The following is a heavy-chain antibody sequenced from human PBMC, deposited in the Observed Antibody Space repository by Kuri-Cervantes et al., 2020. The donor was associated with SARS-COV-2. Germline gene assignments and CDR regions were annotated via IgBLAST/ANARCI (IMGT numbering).Heavy chain of an antibody. CDR3: ARGSMLGLPANLAFDS. V-gene: IGHV1-69*13. Sequence: SVKVSCKASGGTFSSYAISWVRQAPGQGLEWMGGIIPIFGTANYAQKFQGRVTITADESTGTAYMDLMSLTSDDTAIYYCARGSMLGLPANLAFDSWGQGTQVTVSS. J-gene: IGHJ4*02. CDR1: GGTFSSYA. CDR2: IIPIFGTA. D-gene: IGHD2-2*01.